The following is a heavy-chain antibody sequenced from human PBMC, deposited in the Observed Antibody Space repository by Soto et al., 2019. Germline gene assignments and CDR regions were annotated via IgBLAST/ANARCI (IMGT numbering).Heavy chain of an antibody. CDR2: ISSDDNT. CDR3: ARDILGGSYDFSH. J-gene: IGHJ1*01. V-gene: IGHV3-66*01. D-gene: IGHD3-3*01. Sequence: EXQLMESGGGXXXXGGXXXXXCXASXXXXXXXFMTXXXQAPGKGLEWLSTISSDDNTYYADSVKGRFTISRDSSKNTLYLQMNSLRAEDTAVYHCARDILGGSYDFSHGGQGTLVTVSS. CDR1: XXXXXXXF.